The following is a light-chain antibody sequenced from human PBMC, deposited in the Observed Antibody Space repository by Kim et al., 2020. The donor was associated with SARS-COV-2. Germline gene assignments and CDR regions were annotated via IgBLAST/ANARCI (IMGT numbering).Light chain of an antibody. CDR1: SLRSYY. V-gene: IGLV3-19*01. J-gene: IGLJ1*01. CDR2: GKN. CDR3: NSRDSSGNYV. Sequence: SSELTQDPAVSVALGQTVRITCQGDSLRSYYASWYQQKPGQAPVLVIYGKNNRPSGIPDRFSGSSSGNTASLTLTGAQAEDEADFYCNSRDSSGNYVFGT.